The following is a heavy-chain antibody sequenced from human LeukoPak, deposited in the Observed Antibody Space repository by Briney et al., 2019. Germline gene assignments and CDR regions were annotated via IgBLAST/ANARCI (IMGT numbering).Heavy chain of an antibody. CDR1: GYTFTSFQ. CDR3: ARASGGSSWYPHMDAGDY. CDR2: ISAYNGNT. Sequence: ASVKVSCKVSGYTFTSFQINWVRQAPGQGLEWMGWISAYNGNTNYAQKLQGRVTMTTDTSTSTAYMELRSLRSDDTAVYYCARASGGSSWYPHMDAGDYWGQGTLVTVSS. J-gene: IGHJ4*02. D-gene: IGHD6-13*01. V-gene: IGHV1-18*01.